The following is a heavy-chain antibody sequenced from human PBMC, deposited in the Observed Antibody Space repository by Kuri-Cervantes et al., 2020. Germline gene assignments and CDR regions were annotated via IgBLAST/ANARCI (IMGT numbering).Heavy chain of an antibody. CDR2: ISWDGGST. CDR3: AKDLDDSSGYSWYFDL. J-gene: IGHJ2*01. Sequence: GESLKISCAASGFTFDDYAMHWVRQAPGKGLEWVSLISWDGGSTYYADSVKGRFTISRDNSKNTLYLQMNSLRAEDTAVYYCAKDLDDSSGYSWYFDLWGRGTLVTVSS. D-gene: IGHD3-22*01. CDR1: GFTFDDYA. V-gene: IGHV3-43D*04.